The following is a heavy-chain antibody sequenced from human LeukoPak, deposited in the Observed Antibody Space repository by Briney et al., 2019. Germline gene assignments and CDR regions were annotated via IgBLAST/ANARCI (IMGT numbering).Heavy chain of an antibody. D-gene: IGHD3-22*01. CDR1: GGSVSSGSYY. CDR3: ARGWRDYYDSSGNFDY. CDR2: IYYSGST. J-gene: IGHJ4*02. V-gene: IGHV4-61*01. Sequence: SETLSLTCTVSGGSVSSGSYYWSWIRQPPGKGLEWIGYIYYSGSTNYDPSLKSRVTISVDTSKNQFSLKLSSVTAADTAVYYCARGWRDYYDSSGNFDYWGQGTLVTVSS.